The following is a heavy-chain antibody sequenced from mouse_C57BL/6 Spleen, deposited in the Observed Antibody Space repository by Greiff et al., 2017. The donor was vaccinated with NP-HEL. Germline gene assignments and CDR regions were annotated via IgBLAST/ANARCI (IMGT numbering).Heavy chain of an antibody. CDR1: GYTFTSYW. J-gene: IGHJ2*01. D-gene: IGHD1-1*01. Sequence: VQLQQSGAELVKPGASVKLSCKASGYTFTSYWMQWVKQRPGQGLEWIGEIDPSDSYTNYNQKFKGKATLTVDTSSSTAYMQLSSLTSEDSAVYYCARTVSYYGSSYYFDYWGQGTTLTVSS. CDR2: IDPSDSYT. CDR3: ARTVSYYGSSYYFDY. V-gene: IGHV1-50*01.